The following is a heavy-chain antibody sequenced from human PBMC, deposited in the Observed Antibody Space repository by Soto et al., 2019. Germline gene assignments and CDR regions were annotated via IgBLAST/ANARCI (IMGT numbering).Heavy chain of an antibody. J-gene: IGHJ4*01. CDR3: ARDLDTATYFDY. CDR2: IHYSGSS. Sequence: SETLSLTCTVSGGSISSGNYCWSWIRQPPGKGLEWIGFIHYSGSSYYNPSLKSRVTISVDTSKNQFSLKLDSVTAADTAVYYCARDLDTATYFDYWGRGTPVTVSS. CDR1: GGSISSGNYC. D-gene: IGHD5-18*01. V-gene: IGHV4-30-4*01.